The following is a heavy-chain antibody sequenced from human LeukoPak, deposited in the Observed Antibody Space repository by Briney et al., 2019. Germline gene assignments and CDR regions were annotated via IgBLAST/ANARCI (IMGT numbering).Heavy chain of an antibody. J-gene: IGHJ4*02. CDR1: GFTFSDYY. D-gene: IGHD3-3*01. CDR2: ISSSGRTI. Sequence: GGSLRLSCAASGFTFSDYYMSWIRQAPGKGLEWVSYISSSGRTIYYADSVKGRFTISRDNAKNSLYLQMNSLRAEDTAVYYCARDHDFWSGYYMYFDYWGQGTLVTVSS. V-gene: IGHV3-11*01. CDR3: ARDHDFWSGYYMYFDY.